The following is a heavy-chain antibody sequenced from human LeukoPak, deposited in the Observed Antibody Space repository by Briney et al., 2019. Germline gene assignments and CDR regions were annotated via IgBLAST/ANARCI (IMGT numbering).Heavy chain of an antibody. CDR2: INHSGST. CDR1: GGSFSGYY. V-gene: IGHV4-34*01. Sequence: SETLSLTCAVYGGSFSGYYWSWIRQPPGKGLEWIGEINHSGSTNYNPSLKSRVTISVDTSKNQFSLKLSSVTAADTAVYYCARDQSVYGDPDAFDIWGQGTMVTVSS. D-gene: IGHD4-17*01. J-gene: IGHJ3*02. CDR3: ARDQSVYGDPDAFDI.